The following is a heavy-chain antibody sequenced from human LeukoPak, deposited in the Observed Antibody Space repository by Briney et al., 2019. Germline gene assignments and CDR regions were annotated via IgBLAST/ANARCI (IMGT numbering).Heavy chain of an antibody. CDR1: GFTFSSYA. D-gene: IGHD1-26*01. J-gene: IGHJ3*02. CDR2: ISISGSKT. CDR3: AREMYSGMYNDAFDI. Sequence: GGSLRLSCAASGFTFSSYAMSWVRQAPGKGLEWVSAISISGSKTYYADSVKGRFTISRDNSKNTLYLQMNNLRAEDTAMYYCAREMYSGMYNDAFDIWGQGTKVTVSS. V-gene: IGHV3-23*01.